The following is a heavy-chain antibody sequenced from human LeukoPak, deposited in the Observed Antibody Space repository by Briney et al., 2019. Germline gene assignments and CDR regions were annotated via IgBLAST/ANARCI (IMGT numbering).Heavy chain of an antibody. Sequence: SSVNVSCKASVYTFTGHYMHWMRQAPGQGLEGMGWISPSGCTNYPQKFQGRVTMTRDTSISTGYLELSGLTSDDTAVYYCASVTYSDYDDFDSWGQGTLVTVSS. CDR3: ASVTYSDYDDFDS. D-gene: IGHD3-22*01. CDR2: ISPSGCT. V-gene: IGHV1-2*02. J-gene: IGHJ4*02. CDR1: VYTFTGHY.